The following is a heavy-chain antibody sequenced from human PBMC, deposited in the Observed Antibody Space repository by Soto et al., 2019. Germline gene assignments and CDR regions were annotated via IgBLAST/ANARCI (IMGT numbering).Heavy chain of an antibody. D-gene: IGHD6-13*01. Sequence: SETLSLTCTVSGGSISSSSYYWGWIRQHPGKGLEWIGSIYYSGGTYYNPSLKSRVTISVDTSKNQFSLKLSSVTAADTAVYYCARRGGYSYIAAAGHVDDWGQGPLLTVS. J-gene: IGHJ4*02. CDR2: IYYSGGT. CDR3: ARRGGYSYIAAAGHVDD. CDR1: GGSISSSSYY. V-gene: IGHV4-39*01.